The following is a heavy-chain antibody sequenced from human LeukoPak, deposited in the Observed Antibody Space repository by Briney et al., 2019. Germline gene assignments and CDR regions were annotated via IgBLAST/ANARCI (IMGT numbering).Heavy chain of an antibody. CDR3: ARRGYGNGFDF. D-gene: IGHD5-12*01. V-gene: IGHV4-30-2*01. CDR1: GASIGSGRFS. CDR2: IQNSGST. Sequence: SQTLSLTCAVSGASIGSGRFSWSWIRQPPGKGLEWIGYIQNSGSTFYNPSLKSRVTISIDTSENHFSLKLNPVIAADTAIYYCARRGYGNGFDFWGQGTVVSVSS. J-gene: IGHJ3*01.